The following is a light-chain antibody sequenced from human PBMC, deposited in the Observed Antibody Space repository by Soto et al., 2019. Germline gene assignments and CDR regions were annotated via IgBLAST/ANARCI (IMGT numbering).Light chain of an antibody. CDR1: QSVFSNSKNRNH. J-gene: IGKJ4*01. V-gene: IGKV4-1*01. Sequence: DIVMTQSPDSLAVSLGERATINCKYNQSVFSNSKNRNHLSWYQQKPGQPPKLLIYWSTTRESGVPDRFSGSASGTDFALTFIGLQAEDVAIYYCHQSFRSPLTFGGGTNVEIK. CDR3: HQSFRSPLT. CDR2: WST.